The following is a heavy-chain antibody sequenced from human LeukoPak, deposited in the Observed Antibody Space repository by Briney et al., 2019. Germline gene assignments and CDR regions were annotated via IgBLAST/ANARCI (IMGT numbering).Heavy chain of an antibody. J-gene: IGHJ4*02. CDR3: ARGAILTGYYKVFDY. V-gene: IGHV4-59*12. Sequence: SETLSLTCSVSDDSITMYYWTWIRQPPGKGLEWIGYVDHTGSTNFNPSLNGRVSISRDTSKNQFSLKLSSVTAADTAVYYCARGAILTGYYKVFDYWGQGTLVTVSS. D-gene: IGHD3-9*01. CDR2: VDHTGST. CDR1: DDSITMYY.